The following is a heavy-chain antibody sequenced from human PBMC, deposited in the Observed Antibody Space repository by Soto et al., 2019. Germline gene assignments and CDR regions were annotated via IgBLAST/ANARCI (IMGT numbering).Heavy chain of an antibody. CDR3: ARVSSVYSSSSLTPFDY. CDR1: GGTFSSYA. D-gene: IGHD6-6*01. Sequence: SVKVSCKASGGTFSSYAISWVRQAPGQGLEWMGGIIPIFGTANYAQKFQGRVTITADESTSTAYMELSSLRSEDTAVYYCARVSSVYSSSSLTPFDYWGQGTLVTVSS. J-gene: IGHJ4*02. CDR2: IIPIFGTA. V-gene: IGHV1-69*13.